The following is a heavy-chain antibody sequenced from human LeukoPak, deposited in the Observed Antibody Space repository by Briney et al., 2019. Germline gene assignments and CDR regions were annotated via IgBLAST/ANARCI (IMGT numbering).Heavy chain of an antibody. D-gene: IGHD1-14*01. CDR2: VNPSGGST. CDR3: ARDSTGWAFDI. V-gene: IGHV1-46*01. Sequence: ASVKVSCKASGYTFTSYYMHWVRQAPGQGLEWMGIVNPSGGSTTYARKFQGRVTMTRDMSTSTVYMELSSLRSEDTAVYYCARDSTGWAFDIWGQGTMVTVSS. J-gene: IGHJ3*02. CDR1: GYTFTSYY.